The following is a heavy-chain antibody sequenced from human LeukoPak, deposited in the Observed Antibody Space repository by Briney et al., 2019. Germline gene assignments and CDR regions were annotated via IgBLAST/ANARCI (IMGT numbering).Heavy chain of an antibody. V-gene: IGHV4-34*01. CDR1: GGSFSGYY. J-gene: IGHJ4*02. CDR3: ARGGIVVVVAATRPYDY. CDR2: INHSGST. Sequence: SETLSLTCAVYGGSFSGYYWSWIRQLPGKGLEWIGEINHSGSTNYNPSLKSRVTISVDTSKNQFSLKLSSVTAADTAVYYCARGGIVVVVAATRPYDYWGQGTLVTVSS. D-gene: IGHD2-15*01.